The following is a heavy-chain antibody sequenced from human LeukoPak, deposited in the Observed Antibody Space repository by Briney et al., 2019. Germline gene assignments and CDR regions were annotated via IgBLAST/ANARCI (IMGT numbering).Heavy chain of an antibody. CDR3: AKFFTGEYVRAFDV. CDR2: ISYDGSNK. CDR1: GFTFSSSW. V-gene: IGHV3-30*18. J-gene: IGHJ3*01. Sequence: PGGSLRLSCAASGFTFSSSWMTWVRQAPGKGLEWVAVISYDGSNKYYADSVKGRFTISRDNSKNTLYLQMNSLRAEDTAVYYCAKFFTGEYVRAFDVWGQGKMVTVFS. D-gene: IGHD3-10*02.